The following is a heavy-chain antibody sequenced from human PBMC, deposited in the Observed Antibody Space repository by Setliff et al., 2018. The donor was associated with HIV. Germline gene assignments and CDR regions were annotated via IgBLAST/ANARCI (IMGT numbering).Heavy chain of an antibody. V-gene: IGHV1-8*02. Sequence: ASVKVSCKASGYAFSAYDFNWVRQAPGQGLEWVGSMSPQSDNTVYAQKFLGRVTMTMDTSIGTAYMELSSLRSEDTAVYYCARGTYYYDSSGYLAAGHFDYRGQGTLVTVS. J-gene: IGHJ4*02. CDR2: MSPQSDNT. D-gene: IGHD3-22*01. CDR1: GYAFSAYD. CDR3: ARGTYYYDSSGYLAAGHFDY.